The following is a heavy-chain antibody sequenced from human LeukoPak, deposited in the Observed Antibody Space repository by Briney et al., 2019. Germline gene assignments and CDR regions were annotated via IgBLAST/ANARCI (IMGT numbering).Heavy chain of an antibody. Sequence: ASVKVSCKASGYTFTDYYMHWVRQAPGQGLEWMGWINPKSGGTKYAQKFQGRVTMTRDTSISTAYMELSRLRSDDTAMYYCARGIEWELLGIYYMDVWGKGTTVTVSS. CDR2: INPKSGGT. CDR1: GYTFTDYY. D-gene: IGHD1-26*01. V-gene: IGHV1-2*02. CDR3: ARGIEWELLGIYYMDV. J-gene: IGHJ6*03.